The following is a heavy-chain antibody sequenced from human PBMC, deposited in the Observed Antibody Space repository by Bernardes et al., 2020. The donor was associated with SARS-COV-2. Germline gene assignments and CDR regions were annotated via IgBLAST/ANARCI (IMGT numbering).Heavy chain of an antibody. Sequence: GGSLRLSCTASGITFSSYWMHWGRQVPGKGLVWVSRITPDGSNKDYAASVKGRFTISRDNAKNTVYLQMNSLRVEDTAVYYCATGGFGGSAPGMDAWGQGTTVTDSS. CDR3: ATGGFGGSAPGMDA. CDR1: GITFSSYW. D-gene: IGHD5-12*01. V-gene: IGHV3-74*01. J-gene: IGHJ6*02. CDR2: ITPDGSNK.